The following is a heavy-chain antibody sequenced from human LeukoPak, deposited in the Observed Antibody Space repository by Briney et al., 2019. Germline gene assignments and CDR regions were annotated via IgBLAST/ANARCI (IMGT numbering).Heavy chain of an antibody. CDR3: ASYDSSTKDTAFDY. V-gene: IGHV4-38-2*02. CDR2: IYHSGST. D-gene: IGHD3-22*01. Sequence: PSETLSLTCTVSGGSISSYYWGWIRQPPGKGLEWIGSIYHSGSTYYNPSLKSRVTISVDTSKNQFSLKLSSVTAADTAVYYCASYDSSTKDTAFDYWGQGTLVTVSS. J-gene: IGHJ4*02. CDR1: GGSISSYY.